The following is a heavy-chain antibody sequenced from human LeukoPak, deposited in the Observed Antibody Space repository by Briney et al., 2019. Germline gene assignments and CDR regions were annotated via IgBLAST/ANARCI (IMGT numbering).Heavy chain of an antibody. V-gene: IGHV4-4*07. D-gene: IGHD3-22*01. J-gene: IGHJ4*02. CDR3: ARDRYYYDSSGYSLFDY. Sequence: AETLSLTCTVSGGSISSYYWSWIRQPAGKGLEWIGRIYTSGSTNYNPSLKSRVTMSVDTSKNQCSLKLSSVTAADTAVYYCARDRYYYDSSGYSLFDYWGQGTLVSVSS. CDR1: GGSISSYY. CDR2: IYTSGST.